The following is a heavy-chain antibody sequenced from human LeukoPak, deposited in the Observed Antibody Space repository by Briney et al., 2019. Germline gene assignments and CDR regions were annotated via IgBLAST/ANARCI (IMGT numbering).Heavy chain of an antibody. CDR1: GFSFSNND. D-gene: IGHD1-26*01. V-gene: IGHV3-23*01. CDR3: ARRGTYFGGFDY. Sequence: GGSLRLSCSASGFSFSNNDMSWVRQAPGKGLEWVSGISGNGDSTNYGDSVKGRFTITRDNSNNSLYLQMGSLRVEDTAVYYCARRGTYFGGFDYWGQGTLVTVPS. J-gene: IGHJ4*02. CDR2: ISGNGDST.